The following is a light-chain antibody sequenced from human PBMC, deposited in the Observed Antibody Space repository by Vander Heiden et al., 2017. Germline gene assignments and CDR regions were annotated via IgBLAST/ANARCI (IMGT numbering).Light chain of an antibody. CDR2: RDS. CDR1: NIGSKN. J-gene: IGLJ2*01. Sequence: SYELTQPLSVPVALGQTARITCGGNNIGSKNVHWYQQKPGQAPVLVIYRDSNRPSGIPERFSGSNSGNTATLTISRAQAGDEADYYCQVWDSSTDVVFGGGTKLTVL. V-gene: IGLV3-9*01. CDR3: QVWDSSTDVV.